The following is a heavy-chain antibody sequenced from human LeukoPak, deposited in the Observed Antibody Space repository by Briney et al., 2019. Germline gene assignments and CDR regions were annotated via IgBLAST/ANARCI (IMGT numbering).Heavy chain of an antibody. D-gene: IGHD6-13*01. CDR2: IYYSGST. CDR1: GGSISSSSYY. CDR3: ARGLMTAAATFDY. V-gene: IGHV4-39*01. Sequence: SETLSLTCTVSGGSISSSSYYWGWIRQPPGTGLEWIGSIYYSGSTYYNPSLKSRVTISVDTSKSQFSLKLSSVTAADTAVYYCARGLMTAAATFDYWGQGTLVTVSA. J-gene: IGHJ4*02.